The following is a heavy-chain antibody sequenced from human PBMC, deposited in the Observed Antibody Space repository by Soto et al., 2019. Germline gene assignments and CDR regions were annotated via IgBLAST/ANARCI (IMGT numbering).Heavy chain of an antibody. CDR1: GASVSGDGSY. CDR2: IHNSGST. J-gene: IGHJ4*02. D-gene: IGHD6-19*01. Sequence: QVQLQESGPGLVKPSQTLSLTCLVSGASVSGDGSYCSWIRQHPGKGLEFIGYIHNSGSTHSNPSLENRVAMSIDTSKNQFSLRLSSVTAADSAVYFCARDLGSEQWFFDNWGQGILVTVSS. V-gene: IGHV4-31*03. CDR3: ARDLGSEQWFFDN.